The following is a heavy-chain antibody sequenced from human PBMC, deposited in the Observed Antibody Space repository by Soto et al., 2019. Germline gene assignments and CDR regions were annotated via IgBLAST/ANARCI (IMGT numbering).Heavy chain of an antibody. CDR2: ISYDGSNK. CDR1: GFTFSSYA. V-gene: IGHV3-30*18. CDR3: AKNPLTNPIDY. Sequence: GGSLRLSCAASGFTFSSYAMHRVRQAPGKGLEWVAVISYDGSNKYYADSVKGRFTISRDNSKNTLYLQMNSLRAEETAVYYCAKNPLTNPIDYWGQGTLVTVSS. D-gene: IGHD1-1*01. J-gene: IGHJ4*02.